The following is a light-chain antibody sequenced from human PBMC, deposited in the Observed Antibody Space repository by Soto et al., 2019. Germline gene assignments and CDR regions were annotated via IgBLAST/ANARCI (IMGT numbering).Light chain of an antibody. CDR3: SSYTSRSTRV. V-gene: IGLV2-14*01. J-gene: IGLJ3*02. CDR2: EVS. CDR1: SSDVCGYNY. Sequence: QSALTQPASVSGSPGQSITISCTGTSSDVCGYNYVSWYQQHPGKAPKLMIYEVSNRPSGVSNRFSGSKSGNTASLTISGLQAEDEADYYCSSYTSRSTRVFGGGTKVTVL.